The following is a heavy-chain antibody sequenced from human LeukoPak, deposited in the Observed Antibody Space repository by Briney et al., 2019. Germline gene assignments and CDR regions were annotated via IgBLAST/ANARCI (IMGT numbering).Heavy chain of an antibody. D-gene: IGHD3-10*01. CDR1: GFTFSSYG. V-gene: IGHV3-30*03. J-gene: IGHJ5*02. CDR2: ISYDGSNK. Sequence: GGSLRLSCAASGFTFSSYGMHWVRQAPGKGLEWVAVISYDGSNKYYADSVKGRFTISRDNSKSTLYLQMNSLRAEDTAVYYCASGFTYYYGSGSSDWFDPWGQGTLVTVSS. CDR3: ASGFTYYYGSGSSDWFDP.